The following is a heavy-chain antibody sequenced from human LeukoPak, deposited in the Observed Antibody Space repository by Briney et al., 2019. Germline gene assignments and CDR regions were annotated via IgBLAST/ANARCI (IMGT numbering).Heavy chain of an antibody. CDR2: INPNSGGT. J-gene: IGHJ4*02. CDR3: ACITMVRGVIISPDHY. Sequence: ASVKVSCKASGYTFTGYYMHWVRQAPGQGLEWMGWINPNSGGTNYAQNFQGRVTMTRDTSISTAYMELSRLRSDDTAVYYCACITMVRGVIISPDHYWGQGTLVTVSS. CDR1: GYTFTGYY. D-gene: IGHD3-10*01. V-gene: IGHV1-2*02.